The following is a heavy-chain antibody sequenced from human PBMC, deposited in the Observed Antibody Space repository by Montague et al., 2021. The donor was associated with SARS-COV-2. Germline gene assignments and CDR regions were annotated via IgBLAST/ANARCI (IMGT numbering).Heavy chain of an antibody. D-gene: IGHD5-18*01. CDR2: TYYRSKWYN. Sequence: CAISGDSVSSHSAAWNWIRQSPSRGLVWLGRTYYRSKWYNDYAVSVKSRITINPDTSKNQFSLQLNSVTPEDTAVYYCARDTRIQLWFDRDYYYGMDVWGQGTTVTVSS. J-gene: IGHJ6*02. CDR3: ARDTRIQLWFDRDYYYGMDV. V-gene: IGHV6-1*01. CDR1: GDSVSSHSAA.